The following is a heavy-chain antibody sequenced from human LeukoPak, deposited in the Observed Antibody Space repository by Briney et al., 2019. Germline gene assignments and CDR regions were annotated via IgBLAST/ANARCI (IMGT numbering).Heavy chain of an antibody. V-gene: IGHV3-21*01. J-gene: IGHJ4*02. CDR2: ISSSSSYV. D-gene: IGHD2/OR15-2a*01. CDR1: GFTFSSYS. Sequence: GGSLRLSCAASGFTFSSYSMNWVRQAPGKGLEWVSSISSSSSYVYYADSVKGRFTISKDNAKNTVYLQMNSLRAEDTAVYYCVSFYETYWGRGTLVTVSS. CDR3: VSFYETY.